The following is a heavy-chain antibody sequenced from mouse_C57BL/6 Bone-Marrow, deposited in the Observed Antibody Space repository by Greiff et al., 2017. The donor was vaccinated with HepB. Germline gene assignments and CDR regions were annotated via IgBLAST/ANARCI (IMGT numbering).Heavy chain of an antibody. Sequence: DVMLVESGGGLVQPGGSLKLSCAASGFTFSDYGMAWVRQAPRKGPEWVAFISNLAYSIYYADTVTGRFTISRENAKNTLYLEMSSLRSEDTAMYYCARQGDSRYFDVWGTGTTVTVSS. V-gene: IGHV5-15*01. CDR3: ARQGDSRYFDV. J-gene: IGHJ1*03. CDR2: ISNLAYSI. CDR1: GFTFSDYG.